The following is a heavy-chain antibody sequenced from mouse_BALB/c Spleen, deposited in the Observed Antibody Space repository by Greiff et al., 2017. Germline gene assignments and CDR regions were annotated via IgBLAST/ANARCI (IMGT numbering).Heavy chain of an antibody. CDR2: ISYDGSN. J-gene: IGHJ2*01. D-gene: IGHD2-4*01. CDR1: GYSITSGYY. V-gene: IGHV3-6*02. Sequence: EVQLVESGPGLVKPSQSLSLTCSVTGYSITSGYYWNWIRQFPGNKPEWMGYISYDGSNNYNPSLKNRISITRDTSKNQFFLKLNSVTTEDTATYYCARRITTEGFDYWGQGTTLTVSS. CDR3: ARRITTEGFDY.